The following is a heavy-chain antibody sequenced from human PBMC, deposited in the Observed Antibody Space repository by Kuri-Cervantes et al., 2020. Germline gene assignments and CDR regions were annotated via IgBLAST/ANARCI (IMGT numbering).Heavy chain of an antibody. D-gene: IGHD1-26*01. V-gene: IGHV3-30-3*01. CDR1: GFTFSSYA. CDR2: ISYDGSNK. CDR3: ARGGEWELLAAFDI. J-gene: IGHJ3*02. Sequence: GGSLRLSCAASGFTFSSYAMHWVRQAPGKGLEWVAVISYDGSNKYYADSVKGRFTISRDNSKNTLYLQMNSLRAEDTAVYYCARGGEWELLAAFDIWGQGTMVTVSS.